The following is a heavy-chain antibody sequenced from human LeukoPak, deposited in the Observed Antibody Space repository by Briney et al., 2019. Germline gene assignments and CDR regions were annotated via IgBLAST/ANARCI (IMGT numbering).Heavy chain of an antibody. CDR2: IRWDGGST. CDR1: GFTFDDYA. J-gene: IGHJ4*02. D-gene: IGHD2/OR15-2a*01. CDR3: ARDFYDGFALDY. V-gene: IGHV3-43D*03. Sequence: GGSLRLSCAASGFTFDDYAMHWVRQAPGKGLEWVSLIRWDGGSTYYADSVKGRFTISRDNAKNSLYLQMNSLRAEDTAVYYCARDFYDGFALDYWGQGTLVTVSS.